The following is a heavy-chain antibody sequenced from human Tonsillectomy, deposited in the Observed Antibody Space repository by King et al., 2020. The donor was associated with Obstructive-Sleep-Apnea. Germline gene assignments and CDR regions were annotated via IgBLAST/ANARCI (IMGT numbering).Heavy chain of an antibody. CDR1: GFTFGDYA. CDR3: TRDLGYYDTSGYLGFY. Sequence: QLVQSGGGLVQPGRSLRLSCTASGFTFGDYAMSWFRQAPGRGLEWGGFIRRKVYGGTTEYAESVKGRFTTSRADSKSIAYLQMTSLKTEDTAVYYCTRDLGYYDTSGYLGFYWGQGTLVTVSS. V-gene: IGHV3-49*03. D-gene: IGHD3-22*01. CDR2: IRRKVYGGTT. J-gene: IGHJ4*02.